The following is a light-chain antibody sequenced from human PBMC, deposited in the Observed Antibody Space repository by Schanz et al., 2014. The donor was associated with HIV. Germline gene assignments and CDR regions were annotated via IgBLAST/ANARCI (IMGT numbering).Light chain of an antibody. J-gene: IGKJ3*01. V-gene: IGKV2-28*01. Sequence: VMTQSPLYLPVTPGESASISCRSSQSLLHENGYTYLDWYVQKPGQSPRLLVYVTSYRASGVPDRFSGSGSGTDFTLKISRVEAEDVGVYYCMQSLQTPQFTFGPGTKVDIK. CDR3: MQSLQTPQFT. CDR2: VTS. CDR1: QSLLHENGYTY.